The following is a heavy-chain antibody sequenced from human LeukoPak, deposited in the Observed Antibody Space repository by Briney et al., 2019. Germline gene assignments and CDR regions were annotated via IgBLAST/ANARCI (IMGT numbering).Heavy chain of an antibody. D-gene: IGHD6-19*01. CDR2: ISGDGGST. Sequence: GGSLRLSCAASGFTFSNAWMSWVRHAPGKGLEWVSLISGDGGSTFYADSVKGRFTISRDNSKNSLYLQMNSLRSDDTALYYCARESESSGWYDYWGQGTLVTVSS. J-gene: IGHJ4*02. CDR3: ARESESSGWYDY. V-gene: IGHV3-43*02. CDR1: GFTFSNAW.